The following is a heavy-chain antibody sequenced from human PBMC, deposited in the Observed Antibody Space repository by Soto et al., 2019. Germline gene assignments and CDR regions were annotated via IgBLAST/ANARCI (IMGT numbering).Heavy chain of an antibody. J-gene: IGHJ6*02. V-gene: IGHV1-3*01. Sequence: ASVKVSCKASGYSFTTHSMHWVRQAPGQSLEWMGWINGGTGQTKHSQRFQGRVNITRDTSASTAYMELSSLRSEDTAVYYCARGKGMEENYYYYGLDIWGQGTTVTVSS. D-gene: IGHD1-1*01. CDR1: GYSFTTHS. CDR2: INGGTGQT. CDR3: ARGKGMEENYYYYGLDI.